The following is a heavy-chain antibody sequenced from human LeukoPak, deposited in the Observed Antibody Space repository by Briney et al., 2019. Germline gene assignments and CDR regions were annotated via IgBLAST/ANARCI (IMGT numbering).Heavy chain of an antibody. J-gene: IGHJ5*02. Sequence: GGSLRLSCAASGFTFSSYGMHWVRQAPGKGLEWVAFIRYDGSNKYYADSVKGRFTISRDNSKNTLYLQMNSLRAEDTAVYYCAKPPDLGCSSTSCHRLNWFDPWGQGTLVTVSS. CDR2: IRYDGSNK. D-gene: IGHD2-2*01. CDR3: AKPPDLGCSSTSCHRLNWFDP. CDR1: GFTFSSYG. V-gene: IGHV3-30*02.